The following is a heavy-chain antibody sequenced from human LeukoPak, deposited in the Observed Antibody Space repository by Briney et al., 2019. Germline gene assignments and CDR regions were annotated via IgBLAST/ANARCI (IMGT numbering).Heavy chain of an antibody. J-gene: IGHJ4*02. Sequence: SETLSLTCTVSGGSISSYYWSWIRQPAGKGLEWIGRIYTSGSTNYNPSLKSRVTISVDTSKNQFSLKLSSVTAADTAVYYCARERRFGGFGELLTDCWGQGTLVTVSS. D-gene: IGHD3-10*01. CDR1: GGSISSYY. V-gene: IGHV4-4*07. CDR3: ARERRFGGFGELLTDC. CDR2: IYTSGST.